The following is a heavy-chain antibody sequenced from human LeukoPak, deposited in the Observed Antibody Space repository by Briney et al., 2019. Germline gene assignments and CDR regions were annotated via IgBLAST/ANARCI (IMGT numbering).Heavy chain of an antibody. Sequence: VSLRLSCAASGFSFSSYSMTWVRQAPGKGLEGVSSSICGRCYIYYEDSVKGRFTISRDNAMNSLYLQMNSLRAEDTAVYYCARLSTGSPDYWGQGTLVTVSS. J-gene: IGHJ4*02. D-gene: IGHD1-1*01. CDR2: SICGRCYI. V-gene: IGHV3-21*01. CDR1: GFSFSSYS. CDR3: ARLSTGSPDY.